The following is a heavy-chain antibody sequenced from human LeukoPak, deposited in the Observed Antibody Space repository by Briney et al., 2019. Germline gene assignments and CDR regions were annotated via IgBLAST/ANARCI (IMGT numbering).Heavy chain of an antibody. CDR1: GFTFSSYG. Sequence: GRSLRLSCAASGFTFSSYGMHWVRQAPGKGLEWVEVISYDGSNKYYADSVKGRFTISRDNSKNTLYLQMNSLRAEDTAVYYCAKSDKAYFDYWGQGTLVTVSS. J-gene: IGHJ4*02. D-gene: IGHD5-18*01. CDR3: AKSDKAYFDY. V-gene: IGHV3-30*18. CDR2: ISYDGSNK.